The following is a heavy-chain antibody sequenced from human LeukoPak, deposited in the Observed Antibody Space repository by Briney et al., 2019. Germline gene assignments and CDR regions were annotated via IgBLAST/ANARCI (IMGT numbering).Heavy chain of an antibody. CDR2: IGGSSDFA. CDR1: GFTFSDYA. CDR3: AKADRGWGVFTKD. D-gene: IGHD3-10*01. Sequence: PGGSLRLSCAASGFTFSDYAMSWVRQAPGKGLEWVSAIGGSSDFAYYAEYVKGRFTISRDNSRETLYLQMNSLRAEDTAVYYCAKADRGWGVFTKDWGQGALVTVSS. V-gene: IGHV3-23*01. J-gene: IGHJ4*02.